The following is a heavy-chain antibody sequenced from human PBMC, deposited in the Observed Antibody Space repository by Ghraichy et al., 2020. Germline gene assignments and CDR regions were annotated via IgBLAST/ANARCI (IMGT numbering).Heavy chain of an antibody. V-gene: IGHV4-59*08. Sequence: SETLSLTCTVSGGSINSYYWSGIRHPPGKGLEWIGYTHYSGSPNYNPSLKSRVTISLDTSKNQFSLKLNSVTAADTAMYYCARHTGGFGSVGDLFDYWGQGTLVTVSS. CDR1: GGSINSYY. CDR2: THYSGSP. CDR3: ARHTGGFGSVGDLFDY. J-gene: IGHJ4*02. D-gene: IGHD6-25*01.